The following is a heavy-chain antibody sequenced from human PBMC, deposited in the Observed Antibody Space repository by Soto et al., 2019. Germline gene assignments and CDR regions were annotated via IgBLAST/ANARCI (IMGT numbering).Heavy chain of an antibody. V-gene: IGHV4-30-4*01. CDR2: IYYSGST. CDR1: GGSISSGDYY. CDR3: ARIYSGSYFLHNWFDP. D-gene: IGHD1-26*01. Sequence: SETLSLTCTVSGGSISSGDYYWSWIRQPPGKGLEWIGYIYYSGSTYYNPSLKSRVTISVDTSKNQFSLKLSSVTAADTAVYYCARIYSGSYFLHNWFDPWGQGTLVTVSS. J-gene: IGHJ5*02.